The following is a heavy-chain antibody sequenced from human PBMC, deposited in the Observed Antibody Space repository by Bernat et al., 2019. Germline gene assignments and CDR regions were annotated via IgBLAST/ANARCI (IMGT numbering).Heavy chain of an antibody. CDR1: GFTFSSYA. CDR2: ISYDGRNK. CDR3: ARAGYDFWSDLGT. J-gene: IGHJ5*02. V-gene: IGHV3-30*04. D-gene: IGHD3-3*01. Sequence: QVQLVESGGGVVQPGRSLRLSCAASGFTFSSYAMHWVRQAPGKGLEWVAVISYDGRNKYYADSVKGRFTISRDNSKNTLYLQMNSLRAEDTAVYYCARAGYDFWSDLGTWGQGTLVTVSS.